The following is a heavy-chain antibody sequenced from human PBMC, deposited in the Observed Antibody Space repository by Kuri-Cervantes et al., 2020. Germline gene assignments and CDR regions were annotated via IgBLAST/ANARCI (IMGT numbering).Heavy chain of an antibody. V-gene: IGHV4-4*02. CDR2: IYHSGST. CDR1: GGSISSSNW. Sequence: GSLRLSCAVSGGSISSSNWWSWVRQPPGKGLEWIGEIYHSGSTNYNPSLKSRVTISVDTSKNQFSLKLSSVTAADTAVYYCARGVGPNWFDPWGQGTLVTVSS. D-gene: IGHD3-16*01. J-gene: IGHJ5*02. CDR3: ARGVGPNWFDP.